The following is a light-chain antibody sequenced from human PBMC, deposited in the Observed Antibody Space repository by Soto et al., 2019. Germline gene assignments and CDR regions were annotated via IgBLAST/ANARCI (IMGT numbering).Light chain of an antibody. J-gene: IGKJ5*01. V-gene: IGKV3-11*01. CDR2: DAS. CDR3: QQRSNSIP. CDR1: QSVSSY. Sequence: EIVLTQSPATLSLSPGERATRSCRASQSVSSYLAWYQQKPGQAPRLLIYDASNRATGIPARFSGSGSGTDFTLTISSLEPEDFAVYYCQQRSNSIPFGQGTRLEIK.